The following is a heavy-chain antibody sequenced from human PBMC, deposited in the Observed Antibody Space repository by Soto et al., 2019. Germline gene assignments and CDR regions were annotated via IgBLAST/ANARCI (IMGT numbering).Heavy chain of an antibody. J-gene: IGHJ4*02. Sequence: ASVKVSCKASGYTFTSYGISWVRQAPGQGLEWMGWISAYNGNTNYAQKLQGRVTMTTDTSTSTAYMELRSLRSDDTAVYYCARGSPGLRYSDWSPNYWGQGTLVTVSS. V-gene: IGHV1-18*01. CDR2: ISAYNGNT. CDR1: GYTFTSYG. CDR3: ARGSPGLRYSDWSPNY. D-gene: IGHD3-9*01.